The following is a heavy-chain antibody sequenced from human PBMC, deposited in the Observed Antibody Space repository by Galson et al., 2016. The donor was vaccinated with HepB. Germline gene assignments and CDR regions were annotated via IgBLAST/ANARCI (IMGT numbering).Heavy chain of an antibody. J-gene: IGHJ4*02. D-gene: IGHD2-2*01. Sequence: SLRLSCAASGFTFSDYGMHWVRQAPGKGLEWVAFFPRDGNYIYYADSVRGRFTISRDISKNTLYLQMNSLRPEDTAMYYCAIWWGVVPTNIRFTGPFDYWGQGALVSVTS. CDR2: FPRDGNYI. CDR1: GFTFSDYG. V-gene: IGHV3-30*03. CDR3: AIWWGVVPTNIRFTGPFDY.